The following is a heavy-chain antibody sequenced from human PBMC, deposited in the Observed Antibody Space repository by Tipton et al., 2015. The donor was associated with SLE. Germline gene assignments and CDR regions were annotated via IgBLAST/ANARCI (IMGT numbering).Heavy chain of an antibody. CDR3: ARVGLITPDAFDI. CDR1: RFTFSTYG. CDR2: ISGSDGST. Sequence: SLRLSCAASRFTFSTYGLRWVRQAPEKGLEWVSSISGSDGSTYYADSVKGRFTISRDNSKNTLYLQMNSLRAEDTAVYYCARVGLITPDAFDIWGQGTVVTVSS. V-gene: IGHV3-23*01. D-gene: IGHD1-14*01. J-gene: IGHJ3*02.